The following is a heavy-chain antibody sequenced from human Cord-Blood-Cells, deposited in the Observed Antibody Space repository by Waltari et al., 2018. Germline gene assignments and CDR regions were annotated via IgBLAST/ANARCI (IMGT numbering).Heavy chain of an antibody. V-gene: IGHV1-2*06. CDR3: ARANWGSGHDY. J-gene: IGHJ4*02. Sequence: QVQLVQSGAEVKKPGASVKVSCKASGYTFTGSSLLWVRQAPGQGLEWMGRINPNSGGTNYAQKFQGRVTMTRDTSISTAYMELSRLRSDDTAVYYCARANWGSGHDYWGQGTLVTVSS. CDR2: INPNSGGT. D-gene: IGHD7-27*01. CDR1: GYTFTGSS.